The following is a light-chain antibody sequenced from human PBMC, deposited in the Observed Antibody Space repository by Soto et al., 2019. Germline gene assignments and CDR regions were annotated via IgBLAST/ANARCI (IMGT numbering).Light chain of an antibody. CDR1: SSDVGGYNY. Sequence: QSVLTQPASVPGSPGQSITISCTGTSSDVGGYNYVSWFQHHPGKAPKLIIYEVSYRPSGVSNRFSGSRSGDTASLTISGLQAEDEADYYCSSFTNTITRYAFGTGTKVTVL. CDR3: SSFTNTITRYA. CDR2: EVS. J-gene: IGLJ1*01. V-gene: IGLV2-14*01.